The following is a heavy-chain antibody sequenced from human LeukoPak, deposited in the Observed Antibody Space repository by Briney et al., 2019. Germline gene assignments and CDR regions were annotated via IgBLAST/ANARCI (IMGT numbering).Heavy chain of an antibody. CDR1: GGSFSGYY. Sequence: SKTLSLTCAVYGGSFSGYYWSWIRQPPGKELEWIGEINHSGSTNYNPSLKSRVTISVDTSKNQFSLKLSSVTDADTAVYYCARVGSHGYFYYYYYMDVWGKGTTVTVSS. D-gene: IGHD5-18*01. J-gene: IGHJ6*03. V-gene: IGHV4-34*01. CDR2: INHSGST. CDR3: ARVGSHGYFYYYYYMDV.